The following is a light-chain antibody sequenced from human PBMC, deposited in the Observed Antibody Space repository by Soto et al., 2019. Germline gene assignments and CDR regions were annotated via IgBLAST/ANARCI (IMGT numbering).Light chain of an antibody. CDR2: RAS. J-gene: IGKJ2*01. V-gene: IGKV3-15*01. Sequence: EVVLTQSPATLSVSPGERATLSCRASQSVSFNLAWYQQKPGQDPRLLSYRASTRATGIPARFSGSGSGTEFTPTILCLQSEDSAIYYCHQSVIRPNTFGQGTKLE. CDR3: HQSVIRPNT. CDR1: QSVSFN.